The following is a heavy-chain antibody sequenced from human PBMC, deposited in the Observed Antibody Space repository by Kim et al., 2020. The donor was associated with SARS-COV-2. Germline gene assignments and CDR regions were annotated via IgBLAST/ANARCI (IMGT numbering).Heavy chain of an antibody. V-gene: IGHV3-49*03. CDR1: NFRVRDYS. J-gene: IGHJ4*01. CDR2: ITTAVFNGST. D-gene: IGHD3-9*01. Sequence: GGSLRLSCSLTNFRVRDYSMAWFRQTPAQGLEFVGVITTAVFNGSTEYAASVKGRFSVSRDDSRSVAYLQMNSLTTEDTGVYYCARGPPMTGSPSRYFD. CDR3: ARGPPMTGSPSRYFD.